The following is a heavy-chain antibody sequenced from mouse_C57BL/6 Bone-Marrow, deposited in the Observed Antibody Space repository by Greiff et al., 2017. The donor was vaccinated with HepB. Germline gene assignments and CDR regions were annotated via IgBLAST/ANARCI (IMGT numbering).Heavy chain of an antibody. Sequence: VQLQQPGAELVKPGASVKMSCKASGYTFTSYWITWVKQRPGQGLEWIGDIYPGSGSTNYNEKFKSKATLTVDTSSSTAYMQLSSLTSEDSAVYYCARKVVITTVVDWYFDVWGTGTTVTVSS. CDR1: GYTFTSYW. CDR2: IYPGSGST. CDR3: ARKVVITTVVDWYFDV. D-gene: IGHD1-1*01. V-gene: IGHV1-55*01. J-gene: IGHJ1*03.